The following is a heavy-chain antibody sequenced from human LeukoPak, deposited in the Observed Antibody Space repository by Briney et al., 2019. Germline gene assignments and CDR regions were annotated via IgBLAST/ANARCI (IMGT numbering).Heavy chain of an antibody. CDR3: ARRGVGHTLAY. J-gene: IGHJ4*02. CDR2: IYYSGST. D-gene: IGHD1-26*01. CDR1: GGSISSSSYY. Sequence: KTSETLSLTCTVSGGSISSSSYYWGWIRQPPGKGLEWIGSIYYSGSTYYNPSLKSRVTISVDTSKNQFSLKLSSVTAADTAVYYCARRGVGHTLAYWGQGTLVTVSS. V-gene: IGHV4-39*01.